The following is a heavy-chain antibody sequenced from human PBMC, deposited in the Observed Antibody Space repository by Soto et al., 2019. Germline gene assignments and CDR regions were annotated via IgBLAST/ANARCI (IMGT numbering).Heavy chain of an antibody. V-gene: IGHV4-34*01. J-gene: IGHJ2*01. CDR2: INHSGST. CDR1: GGSFSGFY. Sequence: QVQLQQWGAGLLKPSETLSLTCAVYGGSFSGFYWSWIRQPPGKGLEWIGEINHSGSTNYYPSLKSRVTISADTSKNQFSLQLSSVTAADTAVYYCVSKLGSCTGGSCNWYFDLWGRGTLVTVSS. D-gene: IGHD2-15*01. CDR3: VSKLGSCTGGSCNWYFDL.